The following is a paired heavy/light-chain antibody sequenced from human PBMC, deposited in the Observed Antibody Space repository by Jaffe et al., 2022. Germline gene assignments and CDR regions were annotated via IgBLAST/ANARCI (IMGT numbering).Light chain of an antibody. CDR2: AAS. J-gene: IGKJ3*01. CDR3: QKYNSAPLVT. CDR1: QGISNY. Sequence: DIQMTQSPSSLSASVGDRVTITCRASQGISNYLAWYQQKPGKVPKLLIYAASTLQSGVPSRFSGSGSGTDFTLTISSLQPEDVATYYCQKYNSAPLVTFGPGTKVDIK. V-gene: IGKV1-27*01.
Heavy chain of an antibody. CDR1: GGSISSSSYY. V-gene: IGHV4-39*01. Sequence: QLQLQESGPGLVKPSETLSLTCTVSGGSISSSSYYWGWIRQPPGKGLEWIGSIYYSGSTYYNPSLKSRVTISVDTSKNQFSLKLSSVTAADTAVYYCARPKTYYYGSGSYYQGTFFDYWGQGTLVTVSS. CDR3: ARPKTYYYGSGSYYQGTFFDY. CDR2: IYYSGST. J-gene: IGHJ4*02. D-gene: IGHD3-10*01.